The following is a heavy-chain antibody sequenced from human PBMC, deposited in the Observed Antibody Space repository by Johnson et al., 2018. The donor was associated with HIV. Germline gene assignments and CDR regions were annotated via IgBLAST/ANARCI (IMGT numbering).Heavy chain of an antibody. J-gene: IGHJ3*02. Sequence: VQLVESGGGLVQPGGSLRLSCADSGFTFSSYWMTWVRQAPGKGLEWVSYISTSGSNIYYADSVKGRFTISRDNAKNSLYLQMNSLRAGDTAVYYCARGDCSSTSCYGDAFDIWGQGTMVTVSS. CDR3: ARGDCSSTSCYGDAFDI. CDR2: ISTSGSNI. V-gene: IGHV3-48*04. CDR1: GFTFSSYW. D-gene: IGHD2-2*01.